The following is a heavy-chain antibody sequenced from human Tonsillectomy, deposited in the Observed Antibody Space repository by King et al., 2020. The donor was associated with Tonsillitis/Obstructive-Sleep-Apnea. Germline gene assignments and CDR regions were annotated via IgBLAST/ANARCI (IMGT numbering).Heavy chain of an antibody. V-gene: IGHV4-59*01. J-gene: IGHJ3*02. Sequence: VQLQESGPGLVKPSETLSLACTVSGGSISSYYWSWIRPPPGKGLEWIGYIYYSGSTNYKPSLKSRFTISVDTSKNQFSLKLSSVTAADTAVYYCAREDPGMNTFDIWGQGTMITVSS. D-gene: IGHD1-26*01. CDR2: IYYSGST. CDR1: GGSISSYY. CDR3: AREDPGMNTFDI.